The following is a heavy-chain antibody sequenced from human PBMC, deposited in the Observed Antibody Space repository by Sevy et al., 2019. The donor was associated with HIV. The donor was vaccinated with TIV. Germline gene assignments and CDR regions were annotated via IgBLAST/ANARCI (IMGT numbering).Heavy chain of an antibody. V-gene: IGHV3-74*01. CDR2: INSDGSST. CDR3: ARDRSLYFYDAFDI. Sequence: GGSLRLSCAASGFTFSSYWMRWVRQAPGKGLVWVSRINSDGSSTSYADSVKGRFTISRDNAKNTLYLQMNSLRAEDTAVYYCARDRSLYFYDAFDIWGQRTMVTVSS. D-gene: IGHD3-10*01. J-gene: IGHJ3*02. CDR1: GFTFSSYW.